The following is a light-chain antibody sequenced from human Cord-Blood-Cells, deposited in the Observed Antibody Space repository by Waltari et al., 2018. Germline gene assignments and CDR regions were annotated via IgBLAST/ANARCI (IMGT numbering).Light chain of an antibody. V-gene: IGKV1-5*01. J-gene: IGKJ1*01. CDR2: DAS. Sequence: DIQMTQSPSTLSASVGDRVTITCRASQSISSWLAWYQQKPGKAPKLLIYDASSLESGVPSRFSGSGCGTEFTLTSSSLQPDDFATYYCQQYNSYSPWTFGQGTKVEIK. CDR1: QSISSW. CDR3: QQYNSYSPWT.